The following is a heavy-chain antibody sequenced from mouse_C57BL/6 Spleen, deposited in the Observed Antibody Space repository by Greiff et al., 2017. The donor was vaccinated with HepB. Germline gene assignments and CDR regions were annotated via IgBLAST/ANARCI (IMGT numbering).Heavy chain of an antibody. CDR1: GYTFTSYW. V-gene: IGHV1-64*01. Sequence: VQLQQPGAELVKPGASVKLSCKASGYTFTSYWMHWVKQRPGQGLEWIGMIHPNSGSTNYNEKFKSKATLTVDKSSSTAYMQLSSLTSEDSAVYYCARAADYDHVYAMDYWGQGTSVTVSS. J-gene: IGHJ4*01. CDR2: IHPNSGST. D-gene: IGHD2-4*01. CDR3: ARAADYDHVYAMDY.